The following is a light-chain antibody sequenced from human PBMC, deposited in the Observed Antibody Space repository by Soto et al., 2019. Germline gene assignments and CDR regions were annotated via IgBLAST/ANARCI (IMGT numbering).Light chain of an antibody. CDR3: QQAHSFPVT. J-gene: IGKJ5*01. Sequence: DIQMTQSPSSVSASVGDRVTITCRASQHIFSWLAWYQQKPGRAPKLLIYAASNLQSGVPSRFSGSGSGTDFTLTINSLQPEDFATYYCQQAHSFPVTCGQGTRLEIK. CDR1: QHIFSW. CDR2: AAS. V-gene: IGKV1-12*01.